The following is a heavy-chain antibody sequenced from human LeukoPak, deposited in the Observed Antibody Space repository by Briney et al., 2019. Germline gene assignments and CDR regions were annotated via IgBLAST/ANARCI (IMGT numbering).Heavy chain of an antibody. CDR3: ARHYPRWLFDF. Sequence: SETPSLTCTVSGGPISTYYWSWIRQPPGKGLEWIGYIYYSGTTNYNPSLKSRVTMSVDTSKNQFSLKLSSVTAADTAVYYCARHYPRWLFDFWGQGTLVSVSS. CDR2: IYYSGTT. D-gene: IGHD3-9*01. V-gene: IGHV4-59*08. CDR1: GGPISTYY. J-gene: IGHJ4*02.